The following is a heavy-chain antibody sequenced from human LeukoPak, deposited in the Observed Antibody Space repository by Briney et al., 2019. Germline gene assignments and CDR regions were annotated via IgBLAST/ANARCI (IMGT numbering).Heavy chain of an antibody. Sequence: GGSLRISCKGSGYTFTGYYMHWVRQAPGQGLEWMGWINPNSGGTNYAQKFQGRVTMTRDTSISTAYMELSRLRSDDTAVYYCARPFKGSSWYVFGCWGQGTLVTVSS. CDR1: GYTFTGYY. J-gene: IGHJ4*02. V-gene: IGHV1-2*02. D-gene: IGHD6-13*01. CDR3: ARPFKGSSWYVFGC. CDR2: INPNSGGT.